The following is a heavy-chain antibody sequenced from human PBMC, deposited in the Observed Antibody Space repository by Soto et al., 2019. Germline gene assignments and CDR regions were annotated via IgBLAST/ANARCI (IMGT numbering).Heavy chain of an antibody. CDR2: IIPILGIA. CDR3: ARGIFPIVVVPAAISH. J-gene: IGHJ4*02. CDR1: GGTFSSYT. Sequence: SVKVSCKASGGTFSSYTISWVRQAPGQGLEWMGRIIPILGIANYADSVKGRFTISRDNSKNTLYLQMNSLRAEDTAVYYCARGIFPIVVVPAAISHWGQGTLVTVSS. D-gene: IGHD2-2*01. V-gene: IGHV1-69*02.